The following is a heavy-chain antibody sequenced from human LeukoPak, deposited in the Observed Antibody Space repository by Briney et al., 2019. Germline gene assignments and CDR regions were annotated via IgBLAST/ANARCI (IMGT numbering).Heavy chain of an antibody. J-gene: IGHJ4*02. D-gene: IGHD7-27*01. V-gene: IGHV3-30*18. CDR3: AKALGFDY. Sequence: GGSLRLSCAASGFTFSSYGMHWVRQAPGKGLEWVAVISYDGSNKYYADSAKGRFTISRDNSKNTLYLQMNSLRAEDTAVYYCAKALGFDYWGQGTLVTVSS. CDR1: GFTFSSYG. CDR2: ISYDGSNK.